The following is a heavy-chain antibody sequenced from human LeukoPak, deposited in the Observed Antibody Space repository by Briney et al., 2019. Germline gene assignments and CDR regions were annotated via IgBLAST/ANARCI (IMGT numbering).Heavy chain of an antibody. J-gene: IGHJ4*02. D-gene: IGHD1-26*01. CDR2: IWYDGSNQ. CDR3: ARWGAGATIDY. V-gene: IGHV3-33*07. CDR1: GFSFSSYG. Sequence: PGGSLRLSCAASGFSFSSYGIYWVRQAPGKGLEWVAVIWYDGSNQYYADSVKGRFTISRDNSGNTAYLQMNSLRVEDTAVYFCARWGAGATIDYWGQGTLDTVSS.